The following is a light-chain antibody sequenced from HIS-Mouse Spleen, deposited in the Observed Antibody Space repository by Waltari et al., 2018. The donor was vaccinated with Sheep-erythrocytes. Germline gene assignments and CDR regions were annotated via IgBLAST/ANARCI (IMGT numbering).Light chain of an antibody. V-gene: IGKV4-1*01. CDR3: QQYYSYLT. CDR2: WAS. CDR1: QSVLYSSNNKNY. Sequence: DIVMTQSPDSLAVSLGERAPINCKSSQSVLYSSNNKNYLAWYQQKPGQPPKLLIYWASTRESGVPDRFSGSGSGTDFTLTISCLQSEDFATYYCQQYYSYLTFGPGTKVDIK. J-gene: IGKJ3*01.